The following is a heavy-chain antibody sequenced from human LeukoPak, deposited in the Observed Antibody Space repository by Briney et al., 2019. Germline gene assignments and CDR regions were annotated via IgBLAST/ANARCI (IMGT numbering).Heavy chain of an antibody. J-gene: IGHJ4*02. CDR1: GYTFTGYY. Sequence: GASVKVSCKASGYTFTGYYMHWVRQAPGQGLEWMGWINPNSGGTNYAQKFQGRVSMTRDTSISTAYMEVTGLRYDDTAVYYCARDFMIRRVTTPDYWGQGTLVTVSS. D-gene: IGHD3-10*01. CDR3: ARDFMIRRVTTPDY. CDR2: INPNSGGT. V-gene: IGHV1-2*02.